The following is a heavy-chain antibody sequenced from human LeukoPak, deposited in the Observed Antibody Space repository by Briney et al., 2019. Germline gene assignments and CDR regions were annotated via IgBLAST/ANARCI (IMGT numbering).Heavy chain of an antibody. V-gene: IGHV3-7*01. Sequence: GGSLRLSCATSGFTFSSNWMSWVRHAPGRGLEWVANINPDGGAKYYAASVKGRFTVSRDNAKDSLYLQMNSLRVEDTAVYYCAGANNGSWHNWGQGTLVTVSS. CDR2: INPDGGAK. J-gene: IGHJ4*02. CDR1: GFTFSSNW. CDR3: AGANNGSWHN. D-gene: IGHD6-13*01.